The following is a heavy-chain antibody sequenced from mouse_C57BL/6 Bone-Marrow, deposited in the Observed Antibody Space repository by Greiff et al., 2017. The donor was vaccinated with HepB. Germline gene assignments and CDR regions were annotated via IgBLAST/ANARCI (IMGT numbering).Heavy chain of an antibody. CDR1: GYTFTSYW. J-gene: IGHJ2*01. CDR2: IDPSDSYT. D-gene: IGHD1-1*01. Sequence: QVQLQQPGAELVRPGTSVKLSCKASGYTFTSYWMHWVKQRPGQGLEWIGVIDPSDSYTNYNQKFKGKATLTVDTSSSTAYMQLSSLTSEDSAVYYCAREKLFITTVVANFDDWGQGTTLTVSS. V-gene: IGHV1-59*01. CDR3: AREKLFITTVVANFDD.